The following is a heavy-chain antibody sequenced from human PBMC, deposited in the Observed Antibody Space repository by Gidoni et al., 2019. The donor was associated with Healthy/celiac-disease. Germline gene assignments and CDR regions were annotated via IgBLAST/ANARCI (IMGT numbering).Heavy chain of an antibody. V-gene: IGHV4-31*03. CDR3: ARDHISGAVAGAFDY. Sequence: QVQLQESGPGLVKPSQTLSLTCTVSGGSISSGGYYWSWIRQHPGKGLEWIGYIYYSGSTYYNPSLKSRVTISVDTSKNQFSLKLSSVTAADTAVYYCARDHISGAVAGAFDYWGQGTLVTVSS. D-gene: IGHD6-19*01. CDR2: IYYSGST. J-gene: IGHJ4*02. CDR1: GGSISSGGYY.